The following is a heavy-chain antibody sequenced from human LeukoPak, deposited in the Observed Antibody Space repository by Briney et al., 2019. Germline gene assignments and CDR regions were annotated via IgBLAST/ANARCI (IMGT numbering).Heavy chain of an antibody. J-gene: IGHJ3*02. D-gene: IGHD6-19*01. CDR1: GDSVSSNSAA. CDR3: ARTADSGWPHAFDI. V-gene: IGHV6-1*01. Sequence: SQTLSLTCAISGDSVSSNSAAWNRIRQSPSRGLEWLGRTYYRSKWYNDYAVSVKSRITINPDTSKNQFSLQLNSVTPEDTAVYYCARTADSGWPHAFDIWGQGTMVTVSS. CDR2: TYYRSKWYN.